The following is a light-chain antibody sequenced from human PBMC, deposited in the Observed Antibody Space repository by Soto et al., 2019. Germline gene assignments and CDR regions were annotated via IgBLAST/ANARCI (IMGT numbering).Light chain of an antibody. V-gene: IGLV2-14*01. CDR3: ISYTRSSTV. Sequence: QSALTQPASVSGSPGQSITISCTRTSSDVGGYNYVSWYQQHPGKAPKLMIYDVSNRPSGVSNRFSGSKSGNTASLTISGLQAEDEADYYCISYTRSSTVFGGGTKVTVL. CDR2: DVS. J-gene: IGLJ2*01. CDR1: SSDVGGYNY.